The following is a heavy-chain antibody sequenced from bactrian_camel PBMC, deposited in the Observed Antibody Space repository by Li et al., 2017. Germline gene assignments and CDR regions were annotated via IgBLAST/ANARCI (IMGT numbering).Heavy chain of an antibody. CDR2: LKPSGRT. D-gene: IGHD2*01. J-gene: IGHJ4*01. V-gene: IGHV3S33*01. Sequence: HVQLVESGGGSVQAGGSLRLSCAASGWTYSSYYMGWFRQVPGQEPEGVAKLKPSGRTQYKSAEEGRFTISRDNAKSTVYLELNSLQTEDTAMYYCTKGRSSGIGSSKGQGTQVTVS. CDR1: GWTYSSYY.